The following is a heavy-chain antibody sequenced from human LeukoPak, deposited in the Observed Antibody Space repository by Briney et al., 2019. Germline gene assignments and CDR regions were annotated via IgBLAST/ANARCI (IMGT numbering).Heavy chain of an antibody. CDR1: GYTFTSYY. Sequence: ASVKVSCKASGYTFTSYYMHWVRQAPGQGLEWMGMINPSGGSTSYAQKFQGRVTMTRDTSTSTVYMELSSLRSEDTAVYYCARDRTHYYDSSGYYDYWGQGTLVTVSS. D-gene: IGHD3-22*01. V-gene: IGHV1-46*01. CDR3: ARDRTHYYDSSGYYDY. CDR2: INPSGGST. J-gene: IGHJ4*02.